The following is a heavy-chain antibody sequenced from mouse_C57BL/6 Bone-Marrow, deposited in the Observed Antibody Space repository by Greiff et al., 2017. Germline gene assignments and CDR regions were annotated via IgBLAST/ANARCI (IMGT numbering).Heavy chain of an antibody. CDR3: ARSPLNWDPWFAY. V-gene: IGHV1-55*01. CDR1: GYTFTSYW. D-gene: IGHD4-1*01. Sequence: VQLQQSGAELVKPGASVKMSCKASGYTFTSYWITWVKQRPGQGLEWIGDIYPGSGSTNYNEKFKSKATLTVDTSSSTAYMQLSSLTSEDSAVYYGARSPLNWDPWFAYWGQGTLVTVSA. J-gene: IGHJ3*01. CDR2: IYPGSGST.